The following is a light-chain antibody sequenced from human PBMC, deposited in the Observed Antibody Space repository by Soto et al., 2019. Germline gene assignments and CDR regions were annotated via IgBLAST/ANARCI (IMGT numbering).Light chain of an antibody. Sequence: DIVMTQSPDSLAVSLGERATINCKSSQSVLYSSDNRNYLVWYQQKPGQPPRLVISWASTRASGVPDRFSGSGSGTDFTLTIRSLQAEDVAVYYCQQHYSTPRTFGQGTKVEIK. CDR2: WAS. V-gene: IGKV4-1*01. CDR3: QQHYSTPRT. J-gene: IGKJ1*01. CDR1: QSVLYSSDNRNY.